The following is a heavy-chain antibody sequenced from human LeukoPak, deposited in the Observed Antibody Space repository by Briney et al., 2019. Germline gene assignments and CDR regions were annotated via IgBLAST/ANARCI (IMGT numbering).Heavy chain of an antibody. Sequence: GASVKVSCKASGGTFSSYAISWVRQTPGQGLEWMGGIIPIFGTANYAQKFQGRVTITADESTSTAYMELSSLRSEATAVYYCARACDLGYCSGGRGVDWFDPWGQGTLVTVSS. CDR3: ARACDLGYCSGGRGVDWFDP. J-gene: IGHJ5*02. CDR1: GGTFSSYA. CDR2: IIPIFGTA. D-gene: IGHD2-15*01. V-gene: IGHV1-69*13.